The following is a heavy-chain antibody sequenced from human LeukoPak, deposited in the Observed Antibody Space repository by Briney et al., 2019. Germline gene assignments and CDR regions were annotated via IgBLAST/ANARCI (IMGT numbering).Heavy chain of an antibody. D-gene: IGHD6-19*01. CDR3: ARAGGSGWHAFDI. J-gene: IGHJ3*02. CDR1: GGSVSSGSYY. V-gene: IGHV4-61*01. CDR2: IYYSGST. Sequence: SETLSLACTVSGGSVSSGSYYGSWIRQPPGKGLEWIGYIYYSGSTNYIPSLKSRVTISVDTSKNQFSLKLSSVTAADTAVYYCARAGGSGWHAFDIWGQGTMVTVSS.